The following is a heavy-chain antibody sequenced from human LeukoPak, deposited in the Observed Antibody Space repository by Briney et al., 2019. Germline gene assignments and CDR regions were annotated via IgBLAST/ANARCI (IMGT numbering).Heavy chain of an antibody. D-gene: IGHD5-12*01. J-gene: IGHJ6*02. Sequence: SETLSLTCAVYGVSFSAYYWSWIRQPPGKGLEWIGEINPSGSTNSHPSLKSRVTISVDTSKNQFSLKLSSVTAADTAVYYCARANLRRIVATAHRSYYYYGMDVWGQGTTVTVSS. CDR2: INPSGST. CDR3: ARANLRRIVATAHRSYYYYGMDV. CDR1: GVSFSAYY. V-gene: IGHV4-34*01.